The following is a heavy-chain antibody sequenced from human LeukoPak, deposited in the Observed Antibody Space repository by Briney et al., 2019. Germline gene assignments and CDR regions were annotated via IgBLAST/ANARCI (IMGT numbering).Heavy chain of an antibody. V-gene: IGHV3-30*18. Sequence: PGGSLRLSCAASGFTFSSYGMHWVRQAPGKGLEWVAVISYDGSNKYYADSVKGRFTISRDNSKNTLYLQMNSLRAEDTAVYYCAKTSLWIQLWSQLDYWGQGTLVTVSS. CDR1: GFTFSSYG. D-gene: IGHD5-18*01. CDR3: AKTSLWIQLWSQLDY. CDR2: ISYDGSNK. J-gene: IGHJ4*02.